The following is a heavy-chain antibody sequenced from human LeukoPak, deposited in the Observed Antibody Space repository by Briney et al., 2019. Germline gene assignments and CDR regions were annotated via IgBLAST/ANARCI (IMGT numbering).Heavy chain of an antibody. J-gene: IGHJ6*02. Sequence: GGSLRLSCAASGFTFSSYWMHWVRQAPGKGLVWVSRINSDGSSTSYAASVKGRFAISRDNAKNTLYLQMNSLRAEDSAVYYCARDKGVAPLFYYYGMDVWGQGTTVTVSS. V-gene: IGHV3-74*01. CDR3: ARDKGVAPLFYYYGMDV. CDR1: GFTFSSYW. D-gene: IGHD3-10*01. CDR2: INSDGSST.